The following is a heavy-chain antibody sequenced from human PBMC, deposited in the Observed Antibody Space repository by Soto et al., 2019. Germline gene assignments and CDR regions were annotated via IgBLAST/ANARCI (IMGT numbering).Heavy chain of an antibody. Sequence: QVQLQESGPGLEKPSETLSLTCTVSGGSSSSYYWSWIRQPPGKGLEWIGYIYYSGSTNYNPSLKSRVTISVDTSKNQFSLKLSSVTAADTAVYYCARGRGGWFINQLLNAFDIWGQGTMVTVSS. CDR2: IYYSGST. V-gene: IGHV4-59*01. CDR1: GGSSSSYY. CDR3: ARGRGGWFINQLLNAFDI. D-gene: IGHD2-2*01. J-gene: IGHJ3*02.